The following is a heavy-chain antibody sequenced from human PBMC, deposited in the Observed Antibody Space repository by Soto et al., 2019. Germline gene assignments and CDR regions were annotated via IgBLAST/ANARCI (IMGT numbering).Heavy chain of an antibody. Sequence: ASVKVSCKASGYTFTSYGFSWVRQAPGQGLEWMGWISTYNGNTNYAQKFQGRVTMTTDTSTSTAYMELRSLRSDDAAVYYCASIYDSSGYYYGNNWFDPWGQGTLVTVSS. CDR2: ISTYNGNT. CDR1: GYTFTSYG. CDR3: ASIYDSSGYYYGNNWFDP. V-gene: IGHV1-18*01. J-gene: IGHJ5*02. D-gene: IGHD3-22*01.